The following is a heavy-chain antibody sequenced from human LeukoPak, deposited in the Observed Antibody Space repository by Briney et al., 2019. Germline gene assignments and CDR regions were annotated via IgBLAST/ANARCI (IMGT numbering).Heavy chain of an antibody. CDR3: AKDHWGITMIVDDAFDI. CDR1: GFTFSSYA. D-gene: IGHD3-22*01. CDR2: ISGSGGST. V-gene: IGHV3-23*01. Sequence: GGSLRLSCAASGFTFSSYAMGWVRQAPGKGLEWVSAISGSGGSTYYADSVKGRFTISRDNSKNTLYLQMNSLRAEDTAVYYCAKDHWGITMIVDDAFDIWGQGTMVTVSS. J-gene: IGHJ3*02.